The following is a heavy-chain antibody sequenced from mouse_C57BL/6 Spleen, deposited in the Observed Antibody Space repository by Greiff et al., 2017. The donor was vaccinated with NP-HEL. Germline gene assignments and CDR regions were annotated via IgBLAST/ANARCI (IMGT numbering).Heavy chain of an antibody. CDR1: GFSLTSYG. CDR3: ARIPLYYGSSGFAY. CDR2: IWSGGST. V-gene: IGHV2-2*01. J-gene: IGHJ3*01. D-gene: IGHD1-1*01. Sequence: VKVVESGPGLVQPSQSLSITCTVSGFSLTSYGVHWVRQSPGKGLEWLGVIWSGGSTDYNAAFISRLSISKDNSKSQVFFKMNSLQADDTAIYYCARIPLYYGSSGFAYWGQGTLVTVSA.